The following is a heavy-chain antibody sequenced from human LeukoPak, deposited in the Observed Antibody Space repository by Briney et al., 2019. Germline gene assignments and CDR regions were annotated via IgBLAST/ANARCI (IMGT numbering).Heavy chain of an antibody. J-gene: IGHJ4*02. CDR1: GFTFSSYE. D-gene: IGHD3-10*01. CDR3: VRGEWVR. CDR2: ISSSDSIM. V-gene: IGHV3-48*03. Sequence: GGSLRLSCAASGFTFSSYEMNWVRQAPGKGLEWVSYISSSDSIMYYADSVKGRFTISRDNAKNSLYLQMNSLSAEDTAVYYCVRGEWVRWGQGTLVTVSS.